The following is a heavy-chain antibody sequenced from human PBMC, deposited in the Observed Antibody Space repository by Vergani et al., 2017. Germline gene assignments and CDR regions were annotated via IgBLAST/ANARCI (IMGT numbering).Heavy chain of an antibody. Sequence: VQVVESGGGLVQPGGSLRLSCAASGFIFSDHYMDWVRQAPGKGLEWVGRIRNKANDYTTQYAASVKGRFTISRDDSKSYLYRQMNSLQTEDTALYYCVRVKGSNWNDHLYDIWGQGTLVTVSS. CDR1: GFIFSDHY. D-gene: IGHD1-1*01. V-gene: IGHV3-72*01. J-gene: IGHJ3*02. CDR2: IRNKANDYTT. CDR3: VRVKGSNWNDHLYDI.